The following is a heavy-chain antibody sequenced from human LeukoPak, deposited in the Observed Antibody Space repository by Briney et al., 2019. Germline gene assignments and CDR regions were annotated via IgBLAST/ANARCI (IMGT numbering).Heavy chain of an antibody. V-gene: IGHV4-59*01. CDR3: ARGVYIAAAQYGY. CDR2: IYYSGTT. Sequence: SETLSLTCAVSGGSISSYYWSRIRQPPGKGLEWIGYIYYSGTTNYNPSLKSRVTISVDTSKNQFSLKLSSVTAADTAVYYCARGVYIAAAQYGYWGQGTLVTVSS. J-gene: IGHJ4*02. CDR1: GGSISSYY. D-gene: IGHD6-13*01.